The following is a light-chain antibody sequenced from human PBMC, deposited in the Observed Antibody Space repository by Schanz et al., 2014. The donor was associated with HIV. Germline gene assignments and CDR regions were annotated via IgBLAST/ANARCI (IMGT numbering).Light chain of an antibody. J-gene: IGLJ1*01. CDR1: RSNIGTGFD. Sequence: QSVLTQPPSVSGAPGQRVTISCTGTRSNIGTGFDVHWYQLLPGTAPKVLIFANTHRPSGVPDRFSGSKSGTSASLAITGLQAEDEADYYCASYAGSNNFEVFGTGTKLTVL. CDR2: ANT. V-gene: IGLV1-40*01. CDR3: ASYAGSNNFEV.